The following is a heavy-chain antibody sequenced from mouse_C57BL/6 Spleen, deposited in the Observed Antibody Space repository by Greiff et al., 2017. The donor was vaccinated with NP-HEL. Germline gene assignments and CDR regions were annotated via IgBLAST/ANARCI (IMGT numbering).Heavy chain of an antibody. J-gene: IGHJ1*03. V-gene: IGHV1-78*01. Sequence: VKLQESDAELVKPGASVKISCKVSGYTFTDHTIHWMKQRPEQGLEWIGYIYPRDGSTKYNEKFKGKATLTADKSSSTAYMQLNSLTSEDSAVYFCARSAGYGNWYFDVWGTGTTVTVSS. CDR1: GYTFTDHT. CDR3: ARSAGYGNWYFDV. D-gene: IGHD2-10*02. CDR2: IYPRDGST.